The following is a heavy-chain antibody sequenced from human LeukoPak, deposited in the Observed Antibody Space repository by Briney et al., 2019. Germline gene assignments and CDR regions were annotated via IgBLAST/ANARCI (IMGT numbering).Heavy chain of an antibody. CDR3: ARHGPYDSSGYYYYDY. CDR2: IYPSDSDT. Sequence: GESLKISCKGSGYSFSTNWIGWVRQMPGKGLEWMGIIYPSDSDTRYNPSFQGQVTISADKSISTAYLEWSSLKASDTAMYYCARHGPYDSSGYYYYDYWGQGTLVTVSS. V-gene: IGHV5-51*01. D-gene: IGHD3-22*01. J-gene: IGHJ4*02. CDR1: GYSFSTNW.